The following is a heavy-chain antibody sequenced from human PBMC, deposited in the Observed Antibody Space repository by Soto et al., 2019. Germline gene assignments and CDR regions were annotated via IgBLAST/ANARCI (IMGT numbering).Heavy chain of an antibody. Sequence: SETLSLTCAVYGGSFSGYYWSWIRQPPGKGLEWIGEINHSGSTNYNPSLKSRVTISVDTSKNQFSLKLSSVTAADTAVYYCARVRSSSWYLIFRRPPASAYHFVYWGQGTLVTV. CDR2: INHSGST. D-gene: IGHD6-13*01. CDR1: GGSFSGYY. V-gene: IGHV4-34*01. J-gene: IGHJ4*02. CDR3: ARVRSSSWYLIFRRPPASAYHFVY.